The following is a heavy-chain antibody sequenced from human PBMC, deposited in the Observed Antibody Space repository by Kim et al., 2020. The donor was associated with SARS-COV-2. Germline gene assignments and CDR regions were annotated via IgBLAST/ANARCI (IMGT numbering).Heavy chain of an antibody. D-gene: IGHD5-18*01. Sequence: GGSLRLSCAASGFTFTNYWMSWVRQAPGKGLEWVANIKQDGSEKDYVDSLKGRFTISRDNGKNSVYLQMSSLRAEDTAVYYCARIGYRSSSFDYWGQGTLVTVSS. V-gene: IGHV3-7*01. CDR1: GFTFTNYW. CDR2: IKQDGSEK. CDR3: ARIGYRSSSFDY. J-gene: IGHJ4*02.